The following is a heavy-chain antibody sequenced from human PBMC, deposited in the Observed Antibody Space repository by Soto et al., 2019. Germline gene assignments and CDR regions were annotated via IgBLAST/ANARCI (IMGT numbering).Heavy chain of an antibody. CDR3: ARAVARNYYFDY. D-gene: IGHD5-12*01. J-gene: IGHJ4*02. Sequence: GGSLRLSCAASGFTFGSYGMHWVRQAPGKGLEWVAVIWYDGSNKYYADSVKGRFTISRDNSKNTLYLQMNSLRAEDTAVYYCARAVARNYYFDYWGQGTLVTVSS. CDR2: IWYDGSNK. V-gene: IGHV3-33*01. CDR1: GFTFGSYG.